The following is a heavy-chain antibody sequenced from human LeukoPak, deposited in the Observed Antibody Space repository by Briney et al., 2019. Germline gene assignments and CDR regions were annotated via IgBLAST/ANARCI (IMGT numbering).Heavy chain of an antibody. CDR1: GFTLSSYW. V-gene: IGHV3-7*01. CDR2: MKQDGSEK. CDR3: ARDDFWSGYYNWFDP. J-gene: IGHJ5*02. Sequence: PGGSLRLSCAASGFTLSSYWMSWVRQAPGKGLEWVANMKQDGSEKYYVDSVKGRFTISRDNAKNSLYLQMNSLRAEDTAVYYCARDDFWSGYYNWFDPWGQGTLVAVSS. D-gene: IGHD3-3*01.